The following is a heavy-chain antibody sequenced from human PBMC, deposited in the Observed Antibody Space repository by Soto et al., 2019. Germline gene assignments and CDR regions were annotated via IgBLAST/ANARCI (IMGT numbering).Heavy chain of an antibody. CDR3: ARDSPYSSGPYIDY. V-gene: IGHV4-59*01. CDR1: GGSISSYY. CDR2: IYYSGST. J-gene: IGHJ4*02. D-gene: IGHD3-22*01. Sequence: SETLSLTSTVSGGSISSYYWSWIRQPPGKGLEWIGYIYYSGSTNYNPSLKSRVTISVDTSKNQFSLKLSSVTAADTAVYYCARDSPYSSGPYIDYWGQGTLVTVSS.